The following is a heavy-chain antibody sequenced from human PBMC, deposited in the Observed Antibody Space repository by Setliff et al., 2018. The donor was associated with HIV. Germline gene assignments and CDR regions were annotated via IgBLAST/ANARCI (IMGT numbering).Heavy chain of an antibody. V-gene: IGHV1-3*01. J-gene: IGHJ4*01. CDR3: ARGALLAVFDFDH. CDR2: INVGKGDT. Sequence: ASVKVSCKASGYTFSTYSLHWVRQAPGQSLEWMGWINVGKGDTKYSQAFQDRITITRDTSANTAYMELSSLRSDDTAVYFCARGALLAVFDFDHWGHGTLVTVSS. D-gene: IGHD3-3*02. CDR1: GYTFSTYS.